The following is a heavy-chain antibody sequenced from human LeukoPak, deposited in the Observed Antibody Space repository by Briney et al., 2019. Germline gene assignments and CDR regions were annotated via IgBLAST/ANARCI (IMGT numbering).Heavy chain of an antibody. D-gene: IGHD3-22*01. J-gene: IGHJ4*02. CDR3: ATWGRGYYFGGDFDY. V-gene: IGHV1-24*01. CDR2: FDPEDGET. Sequence: ASVKVSCKGSGYTLTELSMHWVRQAPGKGLEWMGGFDPEDGETIYAQKFQGRVTMTEDTSTDTAYMELSSLRSEDTAVYYCATWGRGYYFGGDFDYWGQGTLVTVSS. CDR1: GYTLTELS.